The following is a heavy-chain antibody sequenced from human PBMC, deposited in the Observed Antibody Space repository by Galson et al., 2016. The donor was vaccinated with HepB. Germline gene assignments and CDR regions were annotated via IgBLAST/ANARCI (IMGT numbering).Heavy chain of an antibody. CDR2: VNHSGST. Sequence: SETLSLTCAVSGGSLSGYYWSWIRHSPGKGLEWIGEVNHSGSTTYNPSLKSRVTVSVDILQNQFSLKLSSVTAADTAVDYCARGFYDSSGYFFPRQGTGYYFDNWGQGTLVTVSS. D-gene: IGHD3-22*01. CDR3: ARGFYDSSGYFFPRQGTGYYFDN. J-gene: IGHJ4*02. CDR1: GGSLSGYY. V-gene: IGHV4-34*01.